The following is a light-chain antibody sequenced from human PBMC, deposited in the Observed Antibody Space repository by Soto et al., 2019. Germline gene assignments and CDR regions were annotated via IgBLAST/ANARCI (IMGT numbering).Light chain of an antibody. Sequence: DIKMTQSPSTLFESAVDRCTISCRASQSISSWLAWYQQKPGKAPKLLFYDASSLESGVPSRFSGRGAGTEGTRTISSLKPDDFATYAGQHYKSYSEAVGQGTKVEI. CDR1: QSISSW. V-gene: IGKV1-5*01. CDR2: DAS. J-gene: IGKJ1*01. CDR3: QHYKSYSEA.